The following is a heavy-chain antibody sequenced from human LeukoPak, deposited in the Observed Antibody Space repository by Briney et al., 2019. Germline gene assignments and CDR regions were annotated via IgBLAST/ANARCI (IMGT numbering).Heavy chain of an antibody. CDR3: ARIPYYYDSSGYSDDAFDI. CDR1: GGSISSYY. Sequence: SETLSLTCTVSGGSISSYYWSWIRQPPGKGLEWVGYIYYSGSTNYNPSLKSRVTISVDTSKNQFSLKLSSVTAADTAVYYCARIPYYYDSSGYSDDAFDIWGQGTMVTVSS. V-gene: IGHV4-59*01. J-gene: IGHJ3*02. CDR2: IYYSGST. D-gene: IGHD3-22*01.